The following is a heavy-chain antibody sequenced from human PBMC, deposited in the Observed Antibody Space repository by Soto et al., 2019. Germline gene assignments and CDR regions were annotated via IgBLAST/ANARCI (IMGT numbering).Heavy chain of an antibody. V-gene: IGHV4-59*08. CDR1: GGSISSYY. CDR2: IYYSGST. CDR3: ATSQKGYNWNYFDH. D-gene: IGHD1-20*01. J-gene: IGHJ4*02. Sequence: SETLSLTCTVSGGSISSYYWSWIRQPPGKGLEWIGYIYYSGSTNYNPSLKSRVTISVDTSKNQFSLKLSAVTAADTAVYYCATSQKGYNWNYFDHWGQGALVTVSS.